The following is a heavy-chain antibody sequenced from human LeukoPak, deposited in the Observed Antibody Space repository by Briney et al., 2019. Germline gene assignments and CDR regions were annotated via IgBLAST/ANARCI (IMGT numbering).Heavy chain of an antibody. CDR3: ARQYYYDSSGYFGD. V-gene: IGHV4-38-2*02. CDR1: GYSISSGYY. D-gene: IGHD3-22*01. J-gene: IGHJ4*02. Sequence: PSETLSLTCTVSGYSISSGYYWDWIRQPPGKGLQWIGNIYHSGSTYYNPSLKSRVTISVDTSKNQFSLKLSSVTAADTAVYYCARQYYYDSSGYFGDWGQGTLVTVSS. CDR2: IYHSGST.